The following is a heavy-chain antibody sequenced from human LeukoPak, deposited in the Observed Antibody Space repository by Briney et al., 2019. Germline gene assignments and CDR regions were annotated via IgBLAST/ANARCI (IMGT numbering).Heavy chain of an antibody. CDR3: ARVPGTLTNFDY. CDR1: GFTFSSYA. CDR2: ISSSGGST. J-gene: IGHJ4*02. V-gene: IGHV3-23*01. Sequence: PGGSLNLSWEASGFTFSSYAMSWVGQAPGKGLEGASTISSSGGSTYFADSVKGRFTISRDNSKNTLYLQMNSLRAEDTAVYYCARVPGTLTNFDYWGQGTLVTVSS.